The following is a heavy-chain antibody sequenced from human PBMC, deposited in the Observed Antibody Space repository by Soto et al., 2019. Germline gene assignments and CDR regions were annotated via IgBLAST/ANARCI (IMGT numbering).Heavy chain of an antibody. V-gene: IGHV2-5*02. D-gene: IGHD2-2*01. CDR3: AHSRWVYCSTTSCPYYFDY. CDR1: GFSLSTSGVR. J-gene: IGHJ4*02. Sequence: QITLKESGPTLVKPTQTLTLTCTFSGFSLSTSGVRVGWIRQPPGKALEWLALIYWDDDQRYSPSLKSRLTITKDTSKNQVVLTMTNMDPVDTATYYCAHSRWVYCSTTSCPYYFDYWGQGTLVTVSS. CDR2: IYWDDDQ.